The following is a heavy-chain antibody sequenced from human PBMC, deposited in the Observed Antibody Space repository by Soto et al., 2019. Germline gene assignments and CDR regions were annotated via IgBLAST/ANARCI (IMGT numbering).Heavy chain of an antibody. V-gene: IGHV1-69*13. CDR2: IIPIFGTA. CDR3: ARDRPLYSSSSGYYYYGMDV. J-gene: IGHJ6*02. CDR1: VGTFSSYA. D-gene: IGHD6-6*01. Sequence: SVKVSCKASVGTFSSYAISWVRQAPGQGLEWMGGIIPIFGTANYAQKFQGRVTITADESTSTAYMELSSLRSEDTAVYYCARDRPLYSSSSGYYYYGMDVWGQGTTVTVSS.